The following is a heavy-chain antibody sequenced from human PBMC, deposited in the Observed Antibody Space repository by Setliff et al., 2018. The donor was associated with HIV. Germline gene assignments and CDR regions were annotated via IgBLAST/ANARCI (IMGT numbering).Heavy chain of an antibody. V-gene: IGHV3-21*06. J-gene: IGHJ5*01. D-gene: IGHD2-15*01. CDR2: ISESGANT. Sequence: GGSLRLSCVASGFTFSRNVTNWVRQAPGKGLEWVPGISESGANTYYTSSLKGRFTISRDNARSSLYPEMNCLRAEYTAVYYCARDRGKSGGFLPGWFDSWGQETLVTVSS. CDR3: ARDRGKSGGFLPGWFDS. CDR1: GFTFSRNV.